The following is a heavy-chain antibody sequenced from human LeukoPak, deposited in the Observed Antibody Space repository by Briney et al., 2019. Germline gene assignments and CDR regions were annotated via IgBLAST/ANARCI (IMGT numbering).Heavy chain of an antibody. J-gene: IGHJ6*02. V-gene: IGHV1-24*01. D-gene: IGHD3-10*01. CDR2: FDPEDGET. CDR1: GYTLTELS. Sequence: GASVKVSCKVSGYTLTELSMHWVRQAPGKGLEWMGGFDPEDGETLYAQKFQGRVTMTEDTSTDTAYMELSSLRSEDTAVYYCATDQRGAGLGFRYGSGSYNGMDVWAKGPRSPSP. CDR3: ATDQRGAGLGFRYGSGSYNGMDV.